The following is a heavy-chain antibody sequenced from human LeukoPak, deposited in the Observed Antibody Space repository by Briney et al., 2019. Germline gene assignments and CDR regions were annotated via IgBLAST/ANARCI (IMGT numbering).Heavy chain of an antibody. D-gene: IGHD6-19*01. CDR3: ASGAVAGTRRWYYFDY. J-gene: IGHJ4*02. Sequence: SVKVSCKASGGTFSSYAISWVRQAPGQGLEWMGGIIPIFGTANYAQKFQGRVTITTDESTSTAHMELSSLRSEDTAVYYCASGAVAGTRRWYYFDYWGQGTLVTVSS. CDR1: GGTFSSYA. V-gene: IGHV1-69*05. CDR2: IIPIFGTA.